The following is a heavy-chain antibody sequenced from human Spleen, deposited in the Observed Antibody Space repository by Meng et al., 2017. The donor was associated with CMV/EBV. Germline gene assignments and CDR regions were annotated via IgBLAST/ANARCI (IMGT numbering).Heavy chain of an antibody. V-gene: IGHV3-30*04. Sequence: GGSLRLSCAASGFTFSSYAMHWVRQAPGKGLEWVAVISYDGSNKYYADSVKGRFTISRDNSKNTLYLQMNSLRAEDTAVYYCARPGSSWYYYYYGMDVWGQGTTVTVSS. D-gene: IGHD6-6*01. J-gene: IGHJ6*02. CDR2: ISYDGSNK. CDR3: ARPGSSWYYYYYGMDV. CDR1: GFTFSSYA.